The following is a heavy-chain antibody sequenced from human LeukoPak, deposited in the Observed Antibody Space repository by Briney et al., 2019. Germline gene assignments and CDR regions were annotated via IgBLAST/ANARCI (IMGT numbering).Heavy chain of an antibody. CDR1: GFTVSSNY. D-gene: IGHD3-10*01. Sequence: GESLRLSCAASGFTVSSNYMSWVRQAPGKGLEWVSVLYRGGGTAYADSVQGRFSISRDNSKNTVYYCTTDVIYASEIYSYGDCWGQGTLVTVSS. J-gene: IGHJ4*02. CDR3: DC. V-gene: IGHV3-66*01. CDR2: LYRGGGT.